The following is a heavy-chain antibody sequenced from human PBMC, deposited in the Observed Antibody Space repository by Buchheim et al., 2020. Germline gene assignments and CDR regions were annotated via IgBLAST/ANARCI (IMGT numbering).Heavy chain of an antibody. Sequence: EVQLLESGGGLVQPGGSLRLSCAASGFTFNNYAMNWVRQVPGKGLERVSGIIGSGSRTYYADSVKGRLTISRDNSKGPLSLQMNSLRAEDTAVYYCAKGGYCSSSDCYRAYYYYNMDAWGQGTT. CDR1: GFTFNNYA. CDR2: IIGSGSRT. D-gene: IGHD2-2*01. CDR3: AKGGYCSSSDCYRAYYYYNMDA. J-gene: IGHJ6*02. V-gene: IGHV3-23*01.